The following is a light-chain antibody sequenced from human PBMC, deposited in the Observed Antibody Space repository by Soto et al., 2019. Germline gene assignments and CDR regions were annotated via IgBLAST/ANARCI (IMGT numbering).Light chain of an antibody. Sequence: VVMTQSPVSLPVTLGQPASISCRSSQSLVYTNGNTYLNWFHQRPGQSPRRLFYKVSNRDSGVPDRFSASVSGTDFTLTISRVEAEDVGIYYCMQGSHWPRTFGQGTKVEIK. CDR3: MQGSHWPRT. CDR1: QSLVYTNGNTY. CDR2: KVS. V-gene: IGKV2-30*01. J-gene: IGKJ1*01.